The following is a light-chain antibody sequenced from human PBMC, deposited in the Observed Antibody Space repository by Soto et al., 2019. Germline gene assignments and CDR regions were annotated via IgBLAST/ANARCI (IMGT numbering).Light chain of an antibody. CDR1: QSVLSSSNNKNY. CDR3: QQYYSSPWT. J-gene: IGKJ1*01. CDR2: LAS. Sequence: DTVMTQSPESLAVSLGEGATISCKSSQSVLSSSNNKNYLSWYQLKPGQPPRLLIYLASTRESGVPDRFSGSGSGTPFTLTISSLQAEDVRLYYCQQYYSSPWTFGQGTKVEIK. V-gene: IGKV4-1*01.